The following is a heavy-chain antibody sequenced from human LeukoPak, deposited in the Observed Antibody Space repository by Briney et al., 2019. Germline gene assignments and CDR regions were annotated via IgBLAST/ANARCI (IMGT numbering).Heavy chain of an antibody. CDR1: GGSISGYF. CDR3: ARVMRASYDSSGFRAFDI. D-gene: IGHD3-22*01. V-gene: IGHV4-59*01. J-gene: IGHJ3*02. Sequence: SETLSLTCTVSGGSISGYFWSWIRQPPGKGLEWVGYIYYSGSTNYGPSLKSRVTISVDTSKNQFSLKLRSVTAADTAVYYCARVMRASYDSSGFRAFDIWGQGTMVTVSS. CDR2: IYYSGST.